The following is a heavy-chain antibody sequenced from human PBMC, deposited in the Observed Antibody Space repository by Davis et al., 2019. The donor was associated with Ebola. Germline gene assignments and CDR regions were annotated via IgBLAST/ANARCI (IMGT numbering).Heavy chain of an antibody. J-gene: IGHJ6*04. CDR2: ISASGGST. D-gene: IGHD6-13*01. CDR3: AKELAAAGSFGMGV. V-gene: IGHV3-23*01. CDR1: GLTSSSYA. Sequence: ESLKTSCAASGLTSSSYAMSWVRQAPGKGLEWVSAISASGGSTYYPDSEKGRSTISRDNSKNTLYLQMNSRRAEDTAVYYCAKELAAAGSFGMGVWGKGTTVTVSS.